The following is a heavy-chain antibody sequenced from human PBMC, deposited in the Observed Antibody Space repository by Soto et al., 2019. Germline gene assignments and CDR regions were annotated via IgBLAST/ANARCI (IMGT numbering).Heavy chain of an antibody. J-gene: IGHJ6*02. CDR3: ARSYFFCTSCYGVPIRYYYYGMDA. CDR1: GGTFSSYT. D-gene: IGHD2-2*01. V-gene: IGHV1-69*02. CDR2: IIPIIGKT. Sequence: SVKVSCKASGGTFSSYTMRWVRQAPGQGLEWMGRIIPIIGKTNYAQKFQGRVTITADESTSTAYMELSSLRAEDTAVYYCARSYFFCTSCYGVPIRYYYYGMDAWGQGTTVTVSS.